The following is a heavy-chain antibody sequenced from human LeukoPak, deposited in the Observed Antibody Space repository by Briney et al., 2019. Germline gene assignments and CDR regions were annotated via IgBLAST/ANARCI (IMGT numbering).Heavy chain of an antibody. CDR1: GFTFSTYW. CDR3: ARDLYDSSGYAY. D-gene: IGHD3-22*01. J-gene: IGHJ4*02. CDR2: IHTDGRST. V-gene: IGHV3-74*01. Sequence: GGSLRLSCVASGFTFSTYWMHWVRKVPGQGMVWVSHIHTDGRSTSYADSVKGRFTISRDNAKNTLYLQMNSLRVEDTAVYYCARDLYDSSGYAYWGQGTLVTVSS.